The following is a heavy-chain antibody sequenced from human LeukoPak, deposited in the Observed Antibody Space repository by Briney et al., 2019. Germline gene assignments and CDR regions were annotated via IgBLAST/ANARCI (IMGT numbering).Heavy chain of an antibody. Sequence: GRSLRLSCAASGFTFSSYGMHWVRQAPGKGLEWVAVISYDGSNKYYADSVKGRFTISRDNSKNTLYLQMNSLRAEDTAVYYCAKLVDAEYYFDYWGQGTLDTVSS. D-gene: IGHD2/OR15-2a*01. J-gene: IGHJ4*02. CDR2: ISYDGSNK. V-gene: IGHV3-30*18. CDR3: AKLVDAEYYFDY. CDR1: GFTFSSYG.